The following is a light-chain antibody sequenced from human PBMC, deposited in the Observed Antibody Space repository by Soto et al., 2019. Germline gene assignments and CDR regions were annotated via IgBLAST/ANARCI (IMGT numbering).Light chain of an antibody. J-gene: IGKJ5*01. CDR2: DAS. Sequence: ETVLTQSPATLSLSPGERATLSCRASQSVSSYLAWYQQKPGQGPRLLIYDASKRATGIPARFSGSGSVTDFTLTISSLEPEAFALYYCQQRSYWNTCGPGTRLEIK. CDR1: QSVSSY. CDR3: QQRSYWNT. V-gene: IGKV3-11*01.